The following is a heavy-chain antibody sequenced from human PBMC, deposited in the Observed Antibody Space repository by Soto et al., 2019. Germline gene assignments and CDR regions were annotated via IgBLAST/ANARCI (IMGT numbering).Heavy chain of an antibody. V-gene: IGHV4-30-4*01. D-gene: IGHD6-6*01. CDR3: ARSRQLVGWDY. CDR2: IYCSGST. Sequence: PSETLSLTCTVSGGSISSGDYYWSWIRQPPGKGLEWIGYIYCSGSTYYNPSLKSRVTISVDTSKNQFSLKLSSVTAADTAVYYCARSRQLVGWDYWGQGTLVTVSS. CDR1: GGSISSGDYY. J-gene: IGHJ4*02.